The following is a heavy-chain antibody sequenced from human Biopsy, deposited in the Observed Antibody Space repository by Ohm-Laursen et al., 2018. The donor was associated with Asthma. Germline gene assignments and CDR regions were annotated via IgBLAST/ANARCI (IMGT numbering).Heavy chain of an antibody. D-gene: IGHD3-9*01. CDR3: ARTYYDFLTGQVKDVFGV. CDR2: VNTGNGDT. Sequence: SVKVSCKVSGYNFISFAIHWVRQAPGQRLEWMGWVNTGNGDTKYSQKFQGRVTIARDTSASTAYMELRSLRSEDTATYYCARTYYDFLTGQVKDVFGVWGQGTMVTVSS. J-gene: IGHJ3*01. V-gene: IGHV1-3*04. CDR1: GYNFISFA.